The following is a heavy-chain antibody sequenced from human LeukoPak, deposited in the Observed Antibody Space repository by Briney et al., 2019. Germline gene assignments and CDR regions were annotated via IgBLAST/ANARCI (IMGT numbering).Heavy chain of an antibody. V-gene: IGHV4-34*01. J-gene: IGHJ4*02. CDR2: INHSGST. D-gene: IGHD6-13*01. CDR1: GESFSAYY. CDR3: ARVGPDTSSWHY. Sequence: PSETLSLTCAVYGESFSAYYWSWIRQPPGKGLEWIGEINHSGSTNYNPSLKSRVTLSVDTSKNHISLKVSSVTAADTAVYYCARVGPDTSSWHYWGQGTQVTVSS.